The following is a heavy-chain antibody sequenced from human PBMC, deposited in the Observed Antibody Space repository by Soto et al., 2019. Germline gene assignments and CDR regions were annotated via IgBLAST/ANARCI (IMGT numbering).Heavy chain of an antibody. CDR3: ARSRLSRLGERPTDWFDP. J-gene: IGHJ5*02. CDR2: IYYSGST. V-gene: IGHV4-31*03. D-gene: IGHD3-10*01. Sequence: SETLSLTCTVSGGSISSGGYYWSWIRQHPGKGLEWIGYIYYSGSTYYNPSLKSRVTISVDTSKNQFSLKLSSVTAADTAVYYCARSRLSRLGERPTDWFDPWGQGTLVTVSS. CDR1: GGSISSGGYY.